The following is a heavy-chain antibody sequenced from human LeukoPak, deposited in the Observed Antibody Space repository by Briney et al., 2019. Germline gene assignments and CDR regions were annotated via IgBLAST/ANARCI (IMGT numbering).Heavy chain of an antibody. J-gene: IGHJ6*03. D-gene: IGHD3-16*01. CDR2: ISYDGSNK. V-gene: IGHV3-30*04. CDR3: AKGGDYYVWGSLPSYYYMGV. Sequence: GGSLRLSCAASGFTFSSYAMHWVRQAPGKGLEWVAVISYDGSNKYYADSVKGRFTISRDNSKNTLYLQMNSLRAEDTAVYYCAKGGDYYVWGSLPSYYYMGVWGKGTTVTVSS. CDR1: GFTFSSYA.